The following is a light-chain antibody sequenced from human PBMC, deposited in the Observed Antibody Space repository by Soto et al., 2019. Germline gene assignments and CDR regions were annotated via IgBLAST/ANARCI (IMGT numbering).Light chain of an antibody. V-gene: IGLV2-14*03. CDR3: SSYTSSTTLYV. J-gene: IGLJ1*01. Sequence: ALTQPASVSGSPGQSITISCTGASSDVGNYNYVSWYQQHPGKAPKLIIYDVSNRPSGVSNRFSGSKSGNTASLTISGLQAEDEADYYCSSYTSSTTLYVFGTGTKVTVL. CDR1: SSDVGNYNY. CDR2: DVS.